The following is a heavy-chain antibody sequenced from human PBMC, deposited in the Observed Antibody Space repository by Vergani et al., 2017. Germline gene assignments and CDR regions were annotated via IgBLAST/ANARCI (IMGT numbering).Heavy chain of an antibody. CDR2: IGGSGGST. CDR3: AKDPDSSGYYFDY. Sequence: EVQLLESGGGLVQPGGSLSLSCAASGFPFSSYAMSWVRQAPGKGREWVSAIGGSGGSTYYADSVKGRFTISRDNSKNTLYLQMNSLRAEDTAVYYCAKDPDSSGYYFDYWGQGTLVTVSS. V-gene: IGHV3-23*01. CDR1: GFPFSSYA. J-gene: IGHJ4*02. D-gene: IGHD3-22*01.